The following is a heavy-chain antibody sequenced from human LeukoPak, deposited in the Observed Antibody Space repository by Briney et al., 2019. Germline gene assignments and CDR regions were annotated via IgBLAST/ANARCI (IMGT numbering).Heavy chain of an antibody. CDR1: GFSLRTSGMR. J-gene: IGHJ4*02. D-gene: IGHD5-18*01. CDR3: ARTPGYSYGYAFDY. CDR2: IDWDDDK. Sequence: SGPTLLHPTQTLTLTCTFSGFSLRTSGMRVSWIRQPPGKALEWLARIDWDDDKFYSTSLKTRLTISKDTSKNQVVLTMTNMDPVDTATYYCARTPGYSYGYAFDYWGQGTLVTVSS. V-gene: IGHV2-70*04.